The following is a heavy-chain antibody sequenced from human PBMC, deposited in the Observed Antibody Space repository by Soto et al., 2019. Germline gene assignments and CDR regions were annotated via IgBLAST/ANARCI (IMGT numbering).Heavy chain of an antibody. CDR3: RPGHYYDY. CDR2: IKEDGSEK. CDR1: GFTFSRLW. V-gene: IGHV3-7*01. Sequence: GGSLRLSCVDSGFTFSRLWLSWVRQAPGKGLEWVAKIKEDGSEKYYVDSVKGRFTISRDNAKSSVYLQMNSLRVEDTAVYFCRPGHYYDYWGKGIPVTVSS. J-gene: IGHJ4*02.